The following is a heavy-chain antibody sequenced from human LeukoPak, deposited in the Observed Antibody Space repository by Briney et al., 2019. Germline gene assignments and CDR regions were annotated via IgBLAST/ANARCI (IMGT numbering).Heavy chain of an antibody. CDR3: ARSTVVTRYGDH. D-gene: IGHD4-23*01. CDR1: GYTFTSYD. CDR2: ISAYNGNT. V-gene: IGHV1-18*01. J-gene: IGHJ4*02. Sequence: VASVKVSCKASGYTFTSYDIIWVRQAPGQGLEWMGWISAYNGNTNYAQKLQGRVTMTTDSSTSTVYMELRSLRSDDTAVYYCARSTVVTRYGDHWGQGTLVTVSS.